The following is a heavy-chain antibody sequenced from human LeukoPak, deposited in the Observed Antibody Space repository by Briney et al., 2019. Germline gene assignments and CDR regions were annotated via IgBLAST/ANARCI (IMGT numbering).Heavy chain of an antibody. CDR3: ARDSRSIAARPLDY. V-gene: IGHV3-48*01. Sequence: GGSLRLSCAASGFTFSSYSMNWVRQAAGKGREWVAYISSSSSTIYYADSVKGRFTISRDNDKNSLYLQMNSLRAEDTAVYYCARDSRSIAARPLDYWGQGTMVTVSS. D-gene: IGHD6-6*01. CDR2: ISSSSSTI. CDR1: GFTFSSYS. J-gene: IGHJ4*02.